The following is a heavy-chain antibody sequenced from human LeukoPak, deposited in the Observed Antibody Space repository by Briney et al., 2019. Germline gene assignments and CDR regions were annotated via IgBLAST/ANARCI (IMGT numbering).Heavy chain of an antibody. Sequence: ASVKVSCKVSGYTLTELSMHWVRQAPGKGLEWMGGFDPEDGETIYAQKFQGRVTMTEDTSTDTAYMELSSLRSDDTAVYYCARTTMMIKQALFEDYWGQGTLVTVSS. CDR2: FDPEDGET. D-gene: IGHD3-22*01. V-gene: IGHV1-24*01. J-gene: IGHJ4*02. CDR3: ARTTMMIKQALFEDY. CDR1: GYTLTELS.